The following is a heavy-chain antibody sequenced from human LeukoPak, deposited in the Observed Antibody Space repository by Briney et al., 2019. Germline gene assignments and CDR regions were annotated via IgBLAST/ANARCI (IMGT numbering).Heavy chain of an antibody. CDR2: INPSGGST. CDR3: ARDNSVGDNAWWFDP. J-gene: IGHJ5*02. CDR1: GYIFTSYH. V-gene: IGHV1-46*01. Sequence: GASVKVSCKASGYIFTSYHIHWVRQAPGQGLEWMGIINPSGGSTNYAQKFQGRVTMTRDMSTSTDYMELSSLRSEDTAIYYCARDNSVGDNAWWFDPWGQGTLVTVSS. D-gene: IGHD1-26*01.